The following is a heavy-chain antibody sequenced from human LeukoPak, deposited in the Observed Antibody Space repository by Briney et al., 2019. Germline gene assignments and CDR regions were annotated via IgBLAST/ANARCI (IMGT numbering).Heavy chain of an antibody. V-gene: IGHV4-39*01. CDR1: GGSISSGSYY. CDR3: ARHDSSGYYVGYFDY. Sequence: NPSETLSLTCTVSGGSISSGSYYWGWIRQPPGKGLEWIGSIYYSGSTYYNPSLKSRVTISVDTSKNQFSLKLSSVTAADTAVYYCARHDSSGYYVGYFDYWGQGTLVTVSS. J-gene: IGHJ4*02. CDR2: IYYSGST. D-gene: IGHD3-22*01.